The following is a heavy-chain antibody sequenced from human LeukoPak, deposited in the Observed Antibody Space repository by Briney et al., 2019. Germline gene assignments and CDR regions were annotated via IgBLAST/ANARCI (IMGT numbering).Heavy chain of an antibody. J-gene: IGHJ4*02. Sequence: GGSLRLSCAASGFTFSSYSMNWVRQAPGKGLEWVSYISSSSSTIYYADSVKGRFTISRDNAKNSLYLQMNSLRAEDTAVYYCARGEDVLRYFDWPVPFDYWGQGTLVTVSS. CDR3: ARGEDVLRYFDWPVPFDY. D-gene: IGHD3-9*01. CDR1: GFTFSSYS. V-gene: IGHV3-48*01. CDR2: ISSSSSTI.